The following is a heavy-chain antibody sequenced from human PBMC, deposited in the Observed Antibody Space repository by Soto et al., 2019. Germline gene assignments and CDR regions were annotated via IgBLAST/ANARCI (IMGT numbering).Heavy chain of an antibody. Sequence: PSETLSLTCTVSGGSISSYYWSWIRQPPGKGLEWIGYIYYSGSTNYNPSLKSRVTISVDTSKNQFSLKLSSVTAADTAVYYCARGIAAADHFDYWGQGVLVTVSS. CDR2: IYYSGST. CDR3: ARGIAAADHFDY. J-gene: IGHJ4*02. D-gene: IGHD6-13*01. V-gene: IGHV4-59*01. CDR1: GGSISSYY.